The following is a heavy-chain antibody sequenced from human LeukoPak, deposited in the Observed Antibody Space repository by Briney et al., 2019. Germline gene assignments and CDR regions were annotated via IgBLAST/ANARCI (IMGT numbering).Heavy chain of an antibody. J-gene: IGHJ6*03. CDR2: ISAYNGNT. D-gene: IGHD6-13*01. CDR3: ARDGIAAAGPLSYYYYYMDV. V-gene: IGHV1-18*01. CDR1: GYTFTSYG. Sequence: ASVKVSRKASGYTFTSYGISWVRQAPGQGLEWMGWISAYNGNTNYAQKLQGRVTMTTDTSTSTAYMELRSLRSEDTAVYYCARDGIAAAGPLSYYYYYMDVWGKGTTVTVSS.